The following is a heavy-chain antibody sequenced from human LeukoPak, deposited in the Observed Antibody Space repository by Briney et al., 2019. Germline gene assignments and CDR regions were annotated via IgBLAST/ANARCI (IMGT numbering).Heavy chain of an antibody. Sequence: ASVKVSCKASGYTFTSYYMHWVRQAPGQGLEWMGIINPSGGSTSYAQKFQGRVTMTRDTSISTAYMELSRLRSDDTAVYYCASAGFGARGEGDYWGQGTLVTVSS. D-gene: IGHD3-10*01. CDR1: GYTFTSYY. CDR2: INPSGGST. CDR3: ASAGFGARGEGDY. J-gene: IGHJ4*02. V-gene: IGHV1-46*01.